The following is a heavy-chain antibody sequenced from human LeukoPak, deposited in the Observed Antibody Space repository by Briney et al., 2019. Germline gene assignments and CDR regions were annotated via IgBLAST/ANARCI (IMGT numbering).Heavy chain of an antibody. CDR2: FYYSGST. CDR3: ARRLAGTEDY. D-gene: IGHD6-13*01. CDR1: GGSISSSSYY. V-gene: IGHV4-39*01. Sequence: SETLSLTCTVSGGSISSSSYYWGWIRQPPGRGLEWIGSFYYSGSTYYDPSLRSRVTISVDTSKNQFSLRLSSVTATDTAVYYCARRLAGTEDYWGQGTLVTVSS. J-gene: IGHJ4*02.